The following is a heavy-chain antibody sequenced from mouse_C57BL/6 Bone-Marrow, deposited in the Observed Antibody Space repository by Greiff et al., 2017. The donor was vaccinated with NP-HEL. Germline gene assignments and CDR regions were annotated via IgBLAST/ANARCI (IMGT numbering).Heavy chain of an antibody. Sequence: VQLQQPGAELVKPGASVKLSCKASGYTFTSYWMQWVKQRPGQGLEWIGEIDPSDSYTNYNQKFKGKATLTVDTSSSTAYMQLSSLTSDDSAVYYCARSEYYYGSSYDWYFDVWGTGTTVTVSS. V-gene: IGHV1-50*01. CDR2: IDPSDSYT. J-gene: IGHJ1*03. D-gene: IGHD1-1*01. CDR3: ARSEYYYGSSYDWYFDV. CDR1: GYTFTSYW.